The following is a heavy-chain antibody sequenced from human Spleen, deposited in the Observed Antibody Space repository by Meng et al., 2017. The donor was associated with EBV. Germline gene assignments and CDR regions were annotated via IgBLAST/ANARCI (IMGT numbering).Heavy chain of an antibody. CDR1: GGSISSYY. CDR2: IYYTGST. J-gene: IGHJ4*02. Sequence: QVPWQESGPGLGKPSETLSLPCTVSGGSISSYYWSWIRQPPGKGLEWIGYIYYTGSTDYNPSLKSRVTISVDTSKNQFSLKLSSVTAADTAVYYCAREGSGYYLNTYFDYWGQGTLVTVSS. CDR3: AREGSGYYLNTYFDY. D-gene: IGHD3-22*01. V-gene: IGHV4-59*01.